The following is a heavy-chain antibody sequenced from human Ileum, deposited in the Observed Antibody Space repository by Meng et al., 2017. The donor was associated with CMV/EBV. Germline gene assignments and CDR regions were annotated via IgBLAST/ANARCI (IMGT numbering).Heavy chain of an antibody. D-gene: IGHD3-22*01. J-gene: IGHJ4*02. CDR3: TKGYSRVFVG. V-gene: IGHV3-15*07. Sequence: MKWVRQDRRKGKEWGGCIKTRRDGGTNQYAESVKGRFTISRNRLQKTVDLKLTSLRMNKAGGYYWTKGYSRVFVGWGQGTLVTVSS. CDR2: IKTRRDGGTN.